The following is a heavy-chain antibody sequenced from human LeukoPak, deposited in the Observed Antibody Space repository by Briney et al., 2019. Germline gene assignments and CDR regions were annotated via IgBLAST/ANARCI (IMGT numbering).Heavy chain of an antibody. CDR2: ISYDESKK. V-gene: IGHV3-30*18. D-gene: IGHD1-26*01. J-gene: IGHJ4*02. CDR1: GFTFSNFG. Sequence: GGFLRLSCAASGFTFSNFGMHWVRQAPGKGLERVAVISYDESKKNYADSVKGRFTISRDISKSTLYLQMNSLRDEDTAVYYCAKDLLGGSYYFDHWGQGTLVTVSS. CDR3: AKDLLGGSYYFDH.